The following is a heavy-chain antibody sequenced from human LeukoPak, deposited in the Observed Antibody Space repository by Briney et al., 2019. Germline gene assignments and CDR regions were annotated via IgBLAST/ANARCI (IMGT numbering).Heavy chain of an antibody. CDR2: IIPILGIA. CDR1: GGTFSSYA. CDR3: ARDSPTYYGGSGKNL. Sequence: SVKVSCKASGGTFSSYAISWVRQAPGQGLEWMGRIIPILGIANYAQKFQGRVTMTTDTSTNTAYMELRSLRSDDTAVYYCARDSPTYYGGSGKNLWGQGTLVIVSS. D-gene: IGHD3-10*01. J-gene: IGHJ5*02. V-gene: IGHV1-69*04.